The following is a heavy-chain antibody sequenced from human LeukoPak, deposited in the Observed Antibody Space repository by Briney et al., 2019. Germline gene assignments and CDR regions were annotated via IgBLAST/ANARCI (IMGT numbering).Heavy chain of an antibody. D-gene: IGHD2-2*01. CDR3: AKAQDIVVVPAAGNNFDY. J-gene: IGHJ4*02. CDR1: GFPFRAYG. CDR2: IPYDESNK. V-gene: IGHV3-30*18. Sequence: PGGSLRLSCAPSGFPFRAYGWHWVPRPPGKGREGGAVIPYDESNKYYADSVKGRFTISRDNSKNTLYLQMNSLRAEDTAVYYCAKAQDIVVVPAAGNNFDYWGQGTLVTVSS.